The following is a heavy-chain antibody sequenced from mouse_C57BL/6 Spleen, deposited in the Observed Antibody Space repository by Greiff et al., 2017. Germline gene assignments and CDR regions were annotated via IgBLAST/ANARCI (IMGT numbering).Heavy chain of an antibody. CDR3: ARGGYDAHYYAMDY. CDR1: GYSFTGYY. Sequence: EVQLQESGPELVKPGASVKISCKASGYSFTGYYMNWVKQSPEKSLEWIGEINPSTGGTTYNQKFKAKATLTVDKSSSTAYMQLKSLTSEDSAVYYCARGGYDAHYYAMDYWGQGTSVTVSS. J-gene: IGHJ4*01. V-gene: IGHV1-42*01. CDR2: INPSTGGT. D-gene: IGHD2-2*01.